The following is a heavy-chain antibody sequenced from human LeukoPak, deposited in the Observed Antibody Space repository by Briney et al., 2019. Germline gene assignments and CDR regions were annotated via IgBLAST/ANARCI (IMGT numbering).Heavy chain of an antibody. J-gene: IGHJ5*02. V-gene: IGHV3-23*01. Sequence: GGPLRLSCAASGFTFSSYAMSWVRQAPGKGLEWVSAISGSGGSTYYADSVKGRFTISRDNSKNTLYLQMNSLRAEDTAVYYCAKDLGYYDSSGPRYWFDPWGQGTLVTVSS. CDR2: ISGSGGST. CDR3: AKDLGYYDSSGPRYWFDP. D-gene: IGHD3-22*01. CDR1: GFTFSSYA.